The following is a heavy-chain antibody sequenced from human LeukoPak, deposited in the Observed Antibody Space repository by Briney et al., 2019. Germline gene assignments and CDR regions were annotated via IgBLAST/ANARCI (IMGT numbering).Heavy chain of an antibody. V-gene: IGHV3-7*04. CDR1: GFTFSGYW. Sequence: GGSLRLSCAASGFTFSGYWMGWVRQAPGKALEWVANIKQDGSEKYYVDSVKGRFTISRDNAKNSLYLQMNSLRAEDTAVYYCARGLRYDYFDNWGQGTLVTVSS. CDR3: ARGLRYDYFDN. CDR2: IKQDGSEK. D-gene: IGHD4-17*01. J-gene: IGHJ4*02.